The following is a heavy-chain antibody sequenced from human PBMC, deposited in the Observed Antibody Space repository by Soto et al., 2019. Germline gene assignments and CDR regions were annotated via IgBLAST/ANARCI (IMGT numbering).Heavy chain of an antibody. CDR3: AKDQLYIRGVIHNWFDP. CDR2: IRSKANSYAT. Sequence: GGSLRLSCAASGFTFSGSAIHWVRQASGKGLEWVGRIRSKANSYATAYAASVKGRFTFSRDDSKNTLYLQMNSLRAEDTAVNYCAKDQLYIRGVIHNWFDPWGQGTLVTVSS. V-gene: IGHV3-73*01. D-gene: IGHD3-10*02. J-gene: IGHJ5*02. CDR1: GFTFSGSA.